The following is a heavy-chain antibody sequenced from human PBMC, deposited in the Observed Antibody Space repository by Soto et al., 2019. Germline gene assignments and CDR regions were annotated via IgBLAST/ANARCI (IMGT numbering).Heavy chain of an antibody. D-gene: IGHD4-4*01. CDR2: INPSGGGT. CDR1: GYTFTTYY. Sequence: ASVKVSCKASGYTFTTYYMNWVRQAPGQGLEWMGIINPSGGGTSYAQKFQGRVTMTRDTSTSTVYMELSSLRSEDTAVYYCAKESPGYRSRDAFDIWGQGTMVTVSS. CDR3: AKESPGYRSRDAFDI. J-gene: IGHJ3*02. V-gene: IGHV1-46*01.